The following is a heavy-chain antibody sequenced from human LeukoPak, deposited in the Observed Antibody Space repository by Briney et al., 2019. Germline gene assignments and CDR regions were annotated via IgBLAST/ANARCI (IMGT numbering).Heavy chain of an antibody. D-gene: IGHD2/OR15-2a*01. CDR1: GDSISSYY. CDR3: AREGIVRTYDQ. V-gene: IGHV4-59*12. Sequence: SETLSLTCTVSGDSISSYYWYWFRQPSGKELEWIACIYYSGITHYNPSIKSRVTISSDTSKNQFSLRLSSVTAADTAVYYCAREGIVRTYDQWGQGTLVTVSS. CDR2: IYYSGIT. J-gene: IGHJ4*02.